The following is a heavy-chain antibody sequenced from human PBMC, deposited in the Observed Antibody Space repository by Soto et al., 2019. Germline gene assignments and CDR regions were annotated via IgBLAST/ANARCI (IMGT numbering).Heavy chain of an antibody. J-gene: IGHJ5*02. V-gene: IGHV4-30-2*01. Sequence: SETLSFTCAVSGGSISSGGYSWSWIRQPPGKGLEWIGYIYHSGSTYYNPSLKSRVTISVDRSKNQFSLKLSSVTAADTAVYYCARDFHYYDSSGYQNWFDPWGQGTLVTVSS. CDR2: IYHSGST. CDR1: GGSISSGGYS. D-gene: IGHD3-22*01. CDR3: ARDFHYYDSSGYQNWFDP.